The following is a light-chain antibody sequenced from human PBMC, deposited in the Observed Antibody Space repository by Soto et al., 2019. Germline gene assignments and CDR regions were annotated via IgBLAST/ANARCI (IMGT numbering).Light chain of an antibody. CDR1: PSVLFSTNNKNY. J-gene: IGKJ4*01. Sequence: SVRTESPESLAVSMDAMATINCRSRPSVLFSTNNKNYLAWYQQKPGQPPKLLLYWASTRESGVPDRFSGSGSGTYFTLTDGSMRAGDAAVAYCLQYSCTPLTFGGGTNVDIK. CDR2: WAS. CDR3: LQYSCTPLT. V-gene: IGKV4-1*01.